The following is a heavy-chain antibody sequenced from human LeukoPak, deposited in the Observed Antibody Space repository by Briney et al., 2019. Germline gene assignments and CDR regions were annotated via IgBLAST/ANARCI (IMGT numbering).Heavy chain of an antibody. J-gene: IGHJ4*02. CDR2: ISGSGTST. D-gene: IGHD2-21*02. V-gene: IGHV3-23*01. CDR1: GLTFSSYA. CDR3: AKSRAYCGGDCYSPVFDY. Sequence: GGSLRLSCAASGLTFSSYAMSWVRQAPGKGLEWVSGISGSGTSTYYADSVKGRFTISRDNSKNTLYLQMNSLRAEDTAVYYCAKSRAYCGGDCYSPVFDYWGQGTLVTVSS.